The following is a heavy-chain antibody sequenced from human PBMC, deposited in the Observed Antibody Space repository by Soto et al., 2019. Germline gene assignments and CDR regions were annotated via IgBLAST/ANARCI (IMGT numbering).Heavy chain of an antibody. V-gene: IGHV1-18*01. D-gene: IGHD3-16*02. Sequence: ASVKVSCKASGCTFTSYGISWVRQAPGQGLEWMGWISAYNGNTNYAQKLQGRVTMTTDTSTSTAYMELRSLRSDDTAVYYCARDHAPPIMITFGGVIVPGAFDIWGQGTMVTVSS. J-gene: IGHJ3*02. CDR1: GCTFTSYG. CDR2: ISAYNGNT. CDR3: ARDHAPPIMITFGGVIVPGAFDI.